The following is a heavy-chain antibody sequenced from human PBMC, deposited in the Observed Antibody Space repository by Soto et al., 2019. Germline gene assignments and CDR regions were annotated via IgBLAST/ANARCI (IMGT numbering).Heavy chain of an antibody. CDR2: IIPMFGTA. CDR1: GGTFSTYA. Sequence: SVKVSCKAPGGTFSTYAISWVRQAPGQGLEWMGGIIPMFGTANYAQRFQDRVTITADESTNTVYMELSSLRSEDTAVYFCARDYYDSSMVIFHWGQGTLVTVSS. V-gene: IGHV1-69*13. D-gene: IGHD3-22*01. J-gene: IGHJ4*02. CDR3: ARDYYDSSMVIFH.